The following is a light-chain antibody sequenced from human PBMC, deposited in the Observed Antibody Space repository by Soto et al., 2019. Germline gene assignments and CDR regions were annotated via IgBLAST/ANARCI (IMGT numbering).Light chain of an antibody. CDR3: SSYTSSSTPYV. CDR2: EVS. Sequence: QSALTQPASVSGSPGQSITISCTGTSSDVGGYNYVSWYQQHPGKAPKLMIYEVSNRPSGVSNRFSGSKSGNTASLTISGLQAEDEAEYYCSSYTSSSTPYVFCTGTKVTVL. CDR1: SSDVGGYNY. J-gene: IGLJ1*01. V-gene: IGLV2-14*01.